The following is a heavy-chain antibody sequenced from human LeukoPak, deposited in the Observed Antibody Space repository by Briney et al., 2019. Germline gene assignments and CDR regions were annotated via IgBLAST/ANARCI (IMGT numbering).Heavy chain of an antibody. V-gene: IGHV4-30-4*08. J-gene: IGHJ4*02. CDR1: GGSFSGYY. CDR3: ARGLFGELWFDY. Sequence: SETLSLTCAVYGGSFSGYYWNWIRQPPGKGLEWIGYIYYSGSTYYNPSLKSRVTISVDTSKNQFSLKLSSVTAADTAVYYCARGLFGELWFDYWGQGTLVTVSS. D-gene: IGHD3-10*02. CDR2: IYYSGST.